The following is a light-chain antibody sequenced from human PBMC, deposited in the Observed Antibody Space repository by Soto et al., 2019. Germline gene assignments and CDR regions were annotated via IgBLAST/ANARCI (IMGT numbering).Light chain of an antibody. CDR3: KQANSL. Sequence: DLQMTQSPSSVSASVGDRVTITCRASQGISRWLAWYQQKPGKAPKLLIYAASSLQSGVPSRFSGSGSGTDFTLTISSLQPEDFATYYCKQANSLFGGGTKVEIK. CDR2: AAS. CDR1: QGISRW. J-gene: IGKJ4*02. V-gene: IGKV1D-12*01.